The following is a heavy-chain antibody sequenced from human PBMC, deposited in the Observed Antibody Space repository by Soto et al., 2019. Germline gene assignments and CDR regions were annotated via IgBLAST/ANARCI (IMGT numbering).Heavy chain of an antibody. J-gene: IGHJ4*02. CDR1: GYTFTSYG. CDR2: ISAYNGNT. V-gene: IGHV1-18*01. CDR3: ALLVRGVILNDY. Sequence: ASVKVSCKASGYTFTSYGISWVRQAPGQGLEWMGWISAYNGNTNYAQKLQGRVTMTTDTSTSTAYMELSSLRSEDTAVYYCALLVRGVILNDYWGQGTLVTVSS. D-gene: IGHD3-10*01.